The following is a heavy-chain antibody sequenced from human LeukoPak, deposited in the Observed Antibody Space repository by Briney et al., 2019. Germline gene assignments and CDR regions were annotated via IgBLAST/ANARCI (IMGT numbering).Heavy chain of an antibody. V-gene: IGHV4-34*01. CDR2: INHSGST. J-gene: IGHJ4*02. D-gene: IGHD6-6*01. CDR3: ARGEYSSSSVYFDY. CDR1: GGSFSGYY. Sequence: SETLSLTCAVYGGSFSGYYWSWIRQPPGKGLEWIGEINHSGSTNYNPSLKSRVTISVDTSKNQFSLELSSVTAADTAVYYCARGEYSSSSVYFDYWGQGTLVTVSS.